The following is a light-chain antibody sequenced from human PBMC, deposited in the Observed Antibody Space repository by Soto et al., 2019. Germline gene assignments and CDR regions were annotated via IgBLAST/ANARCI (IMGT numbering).Light chain of an antibody. CDR3: QQYNNWPYT. V-gene: IGKV3-15*01. Sequence: DIVMTQSPATLSVSPGEGVALSCRASQSIFTNLAWYQQKPGQAPRLLISGASTRATGIPARFSGSGSGTEFTLTISSLQSEDFAVYYCQQYNNWPYTFGQGTKLEIK. J-gene: IGKJ2*01. CDR2: GAS. CDR1: QSIFTN.